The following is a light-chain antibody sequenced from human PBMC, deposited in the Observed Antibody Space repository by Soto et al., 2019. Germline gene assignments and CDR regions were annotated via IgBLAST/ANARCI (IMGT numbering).Light chain of an antibody. CDR2: DVS. J-gene: IGLJ1*01. Sequence: QSALTQPASLSGSPGQSITISCTGTSSDGGGYNYVSWYQQHAGKGPKLMIYDVSNRPSGVSNRFSGSKSGNTASLTISGLQADDEDDDYCSSYRASSTTHYVFGTGTKLTVL. V-gene: IGLV2-14*03. CDR1: SSDGGGYNY. CDR3: SSYRASSTTHYV.